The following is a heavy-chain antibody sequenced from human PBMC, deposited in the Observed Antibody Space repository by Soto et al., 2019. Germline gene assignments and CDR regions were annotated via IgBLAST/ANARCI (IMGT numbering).Heavy chain of an antibody. CDR3: GRDWDV. Sequence: EVHLVESGGGLVQPGGSLRLSCGASGITFSSYWMSWVRQAPGKGLEWVANIRPAGSEQHYVDSVKGRFTISRDDAKNSLYLQMNSLRVEDTAVYYCGRDWDVWGRGTTVTVSS. CDR2: IRPAGSEQ. CDR1: GITFSSYW. V-gene: IGHV3-7*01. J-gene: IGHJ6*04.